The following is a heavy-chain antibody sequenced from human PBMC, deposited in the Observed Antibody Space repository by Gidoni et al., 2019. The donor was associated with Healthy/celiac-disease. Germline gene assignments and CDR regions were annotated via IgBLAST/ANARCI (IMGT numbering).Heavy chain of an antibody. CDR1: GFTFSSYA. J-gene: IGHJ4*02. CDR2: ISYDGSNK. CDR3: ARDARRYFDY. Sequence: VQLVESGGGVVQPGRSLRLSCAASGFTFSSYAMHWVRQAPGKGLEWVAVISYDGSNKYYADSVKGRFTISRDNSKNTLYLQMNSLRAEDTAVYYCARDARRYFDYWGQGTLVTVSS. V-gene: IGHV3-30*04.